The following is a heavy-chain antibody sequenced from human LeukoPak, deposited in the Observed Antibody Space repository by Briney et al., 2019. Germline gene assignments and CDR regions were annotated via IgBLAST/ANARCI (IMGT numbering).Heavy chain of an antibody. CDR2: IYYSGSA. J-gene: IGHJ4*02. CDR3: ARLPYYYDSSGYYHNYFDY. Sequence: SETLSLTCTVSGGSISSYYWSWIRQPPGKGLEWVGYIYYSGSAKYNTSLKSRVTISVDTSKDQFSLKLSPVTAADAAVYYCARLPYYYDSSGYYHNYFDYWGQGTLVTVSS. D-gene: IGHD3-22*01. V-gene: IGHV4-59*01. CDR1: GGSISSYY.